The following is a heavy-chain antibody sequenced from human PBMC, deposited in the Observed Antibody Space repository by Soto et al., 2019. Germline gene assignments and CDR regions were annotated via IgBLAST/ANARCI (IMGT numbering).Heavy chain of an antibody. J-gene: IGHJ4*02. CDR2: ISSTTNYI. CDR1: GFIFTRYS. V-gene: IGHV3-21*06. Sequence: VGSLRLSCAASGFIFTRYSMNWVHQAPGKGLEWVSSISSTTNYIYYGDSMKGRFTISRDNAKNSLYLEMNSLRAGDTAVYYCARESEDLTSNFDYWGQGPLVTVSS. CDR3: ARESEDLTSNFDY.